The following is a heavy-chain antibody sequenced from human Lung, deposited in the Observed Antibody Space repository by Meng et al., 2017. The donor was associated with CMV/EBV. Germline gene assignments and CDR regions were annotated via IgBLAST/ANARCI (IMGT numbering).Heavy chain of an antibody. CDR3: ARVFSIPYGMDV. CDR1: GFTFSDYY. V-gene: IGHV3-11*01. CDR2: ISSSGSTI. Sequence: SLKIXCAASGFTFSDYYMSWIRQAPGKGLEWVSYISSSGSTIYYADSVKGRFTISRDNAKNSLYLQMNSLRAEDTAVYYCARVFSIPYGMDVWGQGATVTVSS. J-gene: IGHJ6*02. D-gene: IGHD2-21*01.